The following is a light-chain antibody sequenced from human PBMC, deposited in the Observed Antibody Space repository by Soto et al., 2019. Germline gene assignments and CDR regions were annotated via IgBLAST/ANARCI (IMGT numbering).Light chain of an antibody. CDR3: QQYNNWPWT. V-gene: IGKV3-15*01. Sequence: EIVMTQSPATLSVSPGERATLSCRASQSVRSNLAWYQQKPGQAPRLLIYGASTRATGIPARFSGSGAGTEFTLTISSLQYEDFAVYYCQQYNNWPWTFGQGTKVDIK. CDR1: QSVRSN. J-gene: IGKJ1*01. CDR2: GAS.